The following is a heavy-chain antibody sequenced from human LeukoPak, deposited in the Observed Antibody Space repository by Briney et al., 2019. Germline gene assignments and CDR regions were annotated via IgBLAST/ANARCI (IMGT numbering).Heavy chain of an antibody. J-gene: IGHJ4*02. CDR3: VVGGSPGY. CDR1: GFTFSSYG. CDR2: ISTDGYTT. D-gene: IGHD2-15*01. Sequence: HPGGSLRLSCAASGFTFSSYGMHWVRQAPRKGLVWVSRISTDGYTTDYADFVQGRFTASRDNTKNTWSLEMNRLRAEDTAVYYCVVGGSPGYWGQGTLVTVSS. V-gene: IGHV3-74*01.